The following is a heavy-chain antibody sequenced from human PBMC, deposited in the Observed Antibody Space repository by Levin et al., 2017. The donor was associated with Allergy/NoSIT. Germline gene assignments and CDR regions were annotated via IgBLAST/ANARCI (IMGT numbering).Heavy chain of an antibody. CDR1: GGSINDDSYY. Sequence: SETLSLTCTVSGGSINDDSYYWAWIRQPPGKGLEWIGSIYYSGSAYYNPSLKTRLTISVDTSKNLFSLTLNSVTAADTAVYYCAGEPNSPYYYHYGLDVWGQGTTVTVSS. J-gene: IGHJ6*02. D-gene: IGHD2/OR15-2a*01. V-gene: IGHV4-39*07. CDR2: IYYSGSA. CDR3: AGEPNSPYYYHYGLDV.